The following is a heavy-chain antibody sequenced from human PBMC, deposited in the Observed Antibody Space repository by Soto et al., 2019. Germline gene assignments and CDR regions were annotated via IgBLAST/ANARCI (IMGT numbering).Heavy chain of an antibody. J-gene: IGHJ4*02. Sequence: SETLSLTCTVSGGSISSGGYYWSWIRQHPGKGLEWIGYIYYSGSTYYNPSLKSRVTISVDTSKNQFSLKLSSVTAADTAVYYCVRGSYDILTGYYGTCRFDYWGQGTLVTVSS. CDR1: GGSISSGGYY. V-gene: IGHV4-31*03. CDR2: IYYSGST. CDR3: VRGSYDILTGYYGTCRFDY. D-gene: IGHD3-9*01.